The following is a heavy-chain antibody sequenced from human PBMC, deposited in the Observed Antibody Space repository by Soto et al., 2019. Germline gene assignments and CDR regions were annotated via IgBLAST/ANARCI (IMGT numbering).Heavy chain of an antibody. J-gene: IGHJ4*02. D-gene: IGHD3-10*01. CDR2: IWYDGSNK. Sequence: GGSLRLSFAASGFTFSSYGMHWVRQAPGKGLEWVAVIWYDGSNKYYADSVKGRFTISRDNSKNTLYLQMNSLRAEDTAVYYCATSYYYGSGRLDHWGQGTLVTVSS. CDR1: GFTFSSYG. V-gene: IGHV3-33*01. CDR3: ATSYYYGSGRLDH.